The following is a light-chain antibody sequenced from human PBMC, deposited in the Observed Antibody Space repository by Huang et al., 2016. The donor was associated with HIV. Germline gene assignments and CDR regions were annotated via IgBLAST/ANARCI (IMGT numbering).Light chain of an antibody. CDR3: QQRSDWPPT. Sequence: EIVLAQSPVTLSLSPGERATLACRASQSVSVYLAWYQQKAGQSPRLLIYNASNRATGIPARFSGSGSGTYFTLTISSLEPEDFAVYYCQQRSDWPPTFGRGTKVEIK. J-gene: IGKJ1*01. CDR2: NAS. V-gene: IGKV3-11*01. CDR1: QSVSVY.